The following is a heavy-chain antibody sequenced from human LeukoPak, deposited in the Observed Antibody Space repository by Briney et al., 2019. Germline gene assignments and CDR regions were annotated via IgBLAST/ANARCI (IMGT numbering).Heavy chain of an antibody. CDR1: GFTFSSYA. CDR2: ISYDGSNK. Sequence: GRSLRLSCAASGFTFSSYAMHWVRQAPGKGLEWVAVISYDGSNKYYADSVKGRFTISRDNSKNTLYLQMNSLRAEDTAVYYCAKDLFFGTTSHPHVFDIWGQGTMVTVSS. V-gene: IGHV3-30-3*01. D-gene: IGHD3-3*01. CDR3: AKDLFFGTTSHPHVFDI. J-gene: IGHJ3*02.